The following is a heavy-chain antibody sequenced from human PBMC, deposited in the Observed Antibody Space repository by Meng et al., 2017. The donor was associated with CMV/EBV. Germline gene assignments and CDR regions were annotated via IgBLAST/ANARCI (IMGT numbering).Heavy chain of an antibody. CDR3: SRNAVVPADAPFHY. CDR2: ISAYNNNT. Sequence: QVQLVQVGAEVKRPGASVKVSFKASAYTFTSHGISLVRQAPGQGLGLKGWISAYNNNTNYAQKLQVRVTMTIDTSTSTDYVELRSLRSADTAVYYCSRNAVVPADAPFHYWGQGTLVTVSS. CDR1: AYTFTSHG. J-gene: IGHJ4*02. D-gene: IGHD2-2*01. V-gene: IGHV1-18*01.